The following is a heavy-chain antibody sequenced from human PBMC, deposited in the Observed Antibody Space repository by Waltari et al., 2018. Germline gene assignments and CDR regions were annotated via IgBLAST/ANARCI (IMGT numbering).Heavy chain of an antibody. Sequence: QVQLQESGPGLVKPSGTLSLTCAVSGGSISSSNWCSWVRQPPGKGLEWIGEIYHSGSTNYNPSLKSRVTLSVDKSKNQFSLRLSSVTAADTAVYYCAARGGRGFDYDHAFDIWGKGTMVTVSS. J-gene: IGHJ3*02. CDR2: IYHSGST. CDR3: AARGGRGFDYDHAFDI. D-gene: IGHD5-12*01. CDR1: GGSISSSNW. V-gene: IGHV4-4*02.